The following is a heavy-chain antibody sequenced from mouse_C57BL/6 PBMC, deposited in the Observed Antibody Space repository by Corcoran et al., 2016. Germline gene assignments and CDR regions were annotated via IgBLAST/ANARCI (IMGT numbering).Heavy chain of an antibody. Sequence: DVQLQESGTGLVKPSQSLSLTCSVTGYSITSGYYWNWIRQFPGNKLEWMGYISYDGSNNYNPSLKNRISITRDTSKNQFFLKLNSVTTEDTATYYCARKCPDYFDYWGQGTTLTVSS. CDR1: GYSITSGYY. CDR2: ISYDGSN. CDR3: ARKCPDYFDY. V-gene: IGHV3-6*01. D-gene: IGHD6-1*01. J-gene: IGHJ2*01.